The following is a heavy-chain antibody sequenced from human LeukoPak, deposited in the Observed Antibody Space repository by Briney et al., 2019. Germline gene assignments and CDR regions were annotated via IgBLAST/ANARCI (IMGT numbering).Heavy chain of an antibody. J-gene: IGHJ4*02. CDR3: ARETLFDY. CDR1: GYTFTSYG. Sequence: ASVKVSCKASGYTFTSYGISWVRQAPGQGLEWMGWISAYNGNTNYAQKLQGRVTITRNTSISTAYMELSSLRSEDTAVYYCARETLFDYWGQGTLVTVSS. V-gene: IGHV1-18*01. CDR2: ISAYNGNT.